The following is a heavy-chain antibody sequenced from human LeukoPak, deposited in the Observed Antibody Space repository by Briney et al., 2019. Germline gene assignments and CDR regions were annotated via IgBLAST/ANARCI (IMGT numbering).Heavy chain of an antibody. Sequence: ASVKVSCKASGYTFTSYGISWVRQAPGQGLEWMGGIIPIFGTANYAQKFQGRVTITADESTSTAYMELSSLRSEDTAVYYCASVGELHYYYYYGMDVWGQGTTVTVSS. V-gene: IGHV1-69*13. CDR1: GYTFTSYG. CDR2: IIPIFGTA. D-gene: IGHD1-26*01. CDR3: ASVGELHYYYYYGMDV. J-gene: IGHJ6*02.